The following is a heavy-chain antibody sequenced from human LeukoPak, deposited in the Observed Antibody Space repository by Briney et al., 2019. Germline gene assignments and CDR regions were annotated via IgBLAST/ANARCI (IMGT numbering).Heavy chain of an antibody. CDR3: AEKVGATTEPMDY. Sequence: GGSLRLSCAASGFTFSDYYMNWVRQAPGKGLEWVSSISSSSTIYYADSVKGRFTISRDNAKNSLYLQMNSLRAEDTAVYYCAEKVGATTEPMDYWGQGTLVTVSS. D-gene: IGHD1-26*01. V-gene: IGHV3-69-1*02. CDR1: GFTFSDYY. CDR2: ISSSSTI. J-gene: IGHJ4*02.